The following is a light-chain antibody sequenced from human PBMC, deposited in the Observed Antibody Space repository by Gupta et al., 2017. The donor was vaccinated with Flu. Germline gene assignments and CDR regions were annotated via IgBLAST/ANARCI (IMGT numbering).Light chain of an antibody. CDR2: EVR. V-gene: IGLV2-14*01. CDR1: SSDVGGYHF. Sequence: SITISCTGTSSDVGGYHFVSWYQHHPGKAHKLMIYEVRNRPSGVSNRFSGSKSGNTASLTISGVQTEDEADYYCSSYTSSSTLVFGGGTKLTVL. CDR3: SSYTSSSTLV. J-gene: IGLJ3*02.